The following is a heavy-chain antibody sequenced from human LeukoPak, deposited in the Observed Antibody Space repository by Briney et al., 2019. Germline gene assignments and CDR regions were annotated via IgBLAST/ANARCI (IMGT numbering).Heavy chain of an antibody. Sequence: GGSLRLSCAASGFSFSSYWMSWVRQAPGKGLLWVSRINTDGSATYYADSVKGRFTISRDNAKNTVYLQMDSLRDEDTAVYYCARDHYGGNSDYWGQGTLVTVSS. J-gene: IGHJ4*02. CDR2: INTDGSAT. D-gene: IGHD4-23*01. CDR1: GFSFSSYW. V-gene: IGHV3-74*01. CDR3: ARDHYGGNSDY.